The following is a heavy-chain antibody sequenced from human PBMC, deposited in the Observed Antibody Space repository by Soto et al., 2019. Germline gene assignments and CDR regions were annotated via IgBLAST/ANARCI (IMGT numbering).Heavy chain of an antibody. Sequence: EVQLVESGGVVVQPGGSLRLSCAASGFTFDDYTMHWVRQAPGKGLEWVSLISWDGGSTYYADSVKGRFTISRDNSKTSLSLQMNSLRTEDTALYYCAKDISTAYCGGDCYSGFDYWGQGTLVTVSS. CDR3: AKDISTAYCGGDCYSGFDY. CDR1: GFTFDDYT. D-gene: IGHD2-21*02. CDR2: ISWDGGST. J-gene: IGHJ4*02. V-gene: IGHV3-43*01.